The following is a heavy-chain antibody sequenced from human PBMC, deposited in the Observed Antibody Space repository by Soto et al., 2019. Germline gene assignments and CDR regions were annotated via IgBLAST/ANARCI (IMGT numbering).Heavy chain of an antibody. CDR3: APPRSGSYQDRFDY. Sequence: SVKVSCKASGFTFTSSAVQWVRQARGQRLEWIGWIVVGSGNTNYAQKFQERVTITRDMSTSTAYMELSSLRSEDTAVYYCAPPRSGSYQDRFDYWGQGTLVTVSS. D-gene: IGHD3-10*01. V-gene: IGHV1-58*01. J-gene: IGHJ4*02. CDR2: IVVGSGNT. CDR1: GFTFTSSA.